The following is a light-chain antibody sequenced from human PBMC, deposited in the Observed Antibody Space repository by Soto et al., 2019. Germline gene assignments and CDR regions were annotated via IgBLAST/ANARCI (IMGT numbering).Light chain of an antibody. CDR1: QSVSSSY. CDR2: GAS. J-gene: IGKJ1*01. CDR3: QQYGSSPRT. V-gene: IGKV3-20*01. Sequence: EIVLTQSPGTLSLSPGERATLSCRASQSVSSSYLAWYQQKPGQAPRLLIYGASRRATGNPDRFSGSGAGTDFTLTISRLEPEEFAVYYRQQYGSSPRTFGQGTKVEIK.